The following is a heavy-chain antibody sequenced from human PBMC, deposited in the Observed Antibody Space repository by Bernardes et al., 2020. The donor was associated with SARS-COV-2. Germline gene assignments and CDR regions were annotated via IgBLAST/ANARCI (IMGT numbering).Heavy chain of an antibody. Sequence: GGSLRLSCTASGFTFSNYAMSWVRQAPGKGLEWISTFGTLGGDTYYADSVKGRFAISRDNSKNTVYLQMSSLRADDTATYFCATLGPPTTSSRFDHLGQGTLVTVSS. J-gene: IGHJ4*02. V-gene: IGHV3-23*01. CDR2: FGTLGGDT. CDR3: ATLGPPTTSSRFDH. D-gene: IGHD2-2*01. CDR1: GFTFSNYA.